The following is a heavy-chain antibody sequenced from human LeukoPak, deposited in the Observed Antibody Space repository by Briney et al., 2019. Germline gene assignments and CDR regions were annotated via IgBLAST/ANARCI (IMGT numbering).Heavy chain of an antibody. J-gene: IGHJ6*03. Sequence: GASVKVSCRASGYTFTGYYMHWVRQAPGQGLEWMGWINPNSGGTNYAQKFQGRVTMTRDTSISTAYMELSRLRSDDTAVYYCARDIGSPYHYYYMDVWGKGTTVTVSS. V-gene: IGHV1-2*02. CDR3: ARDIGSPYHYYYMDV. D-gene: IGHD1-26*01. CDR1: GYTFTGYY. CDR2: INPNSGGT.